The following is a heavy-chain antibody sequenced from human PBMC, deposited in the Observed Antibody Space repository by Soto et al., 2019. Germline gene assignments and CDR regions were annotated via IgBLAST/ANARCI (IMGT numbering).Heavy chain of an antibody. CDR2: IKSKTDGGTT. CDR3: TTDPAPFYDSSGYYRTFGDY. J-gene: IGHJ4*02. D-gene: IGHD3-22*01. CDR1: GFTFSNAW. V-gene: IGHV3-15*01. Sequence: GGSLRLSCAASGFTFSNAWMSWVRQAPGKGLEWVGRIKSKTDGGTTDYAAPVKGRFTISRDDSKNTLYLQMNSLKTEDTAVYYCTTDPAPFYDSSGYYRTFGDYWGQGTLVTVSS.